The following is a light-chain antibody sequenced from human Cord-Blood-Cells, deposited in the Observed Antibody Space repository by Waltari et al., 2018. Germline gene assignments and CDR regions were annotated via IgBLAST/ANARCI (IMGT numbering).Light chain of an antibody. Sequence: QSALTQPASVSGSPGQSITISCTGTSRDVGGYNDVSWYQQPPGKAPKLMIYDVSNRPSGVSKRFSGSKSGNMASLTISGLQAEDEADYYCSSYTSSSTWVFGGGTKLTVL. CDR3: SSYTSSSTWV. V-gene: IGLV2-14*03. CDR2: DVS. J-gene: IGLJ3*02. CDR1: SRDVGGYND.